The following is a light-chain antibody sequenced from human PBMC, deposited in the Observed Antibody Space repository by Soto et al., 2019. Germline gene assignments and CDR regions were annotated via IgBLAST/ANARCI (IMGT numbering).Light chain of an antibody. CDR1: QSISSY. J-gene: IGKJ4*01. CDR2: AAS. Sequence: QMTQSPSSLSASVGYRVTLTCRASQSISSYFAWYQQKQGKAPKLLIYAASTLQSGVPSRFSGSGYGTDFNLTISSLQPEDFATYYCQQLSNYPLTFGGGTKVDIK. V-gene: IGKV1-9*01. CDR3: QQLSNYPLT.